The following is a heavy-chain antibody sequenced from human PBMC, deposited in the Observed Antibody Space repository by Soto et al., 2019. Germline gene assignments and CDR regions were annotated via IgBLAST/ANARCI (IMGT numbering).Heavy chain of an antibody. D-gene: IGHD1-1*01. CDR3: AGVPHHRGYYFDY. V-gene: IGHV4-34*01. CDR1: GGSFSGYY. Sequence: SETLSLTCAVYGGSFSGYYWSWIRQPPGKGLEWIGEINHSGSTNYNPSLKSRVTISVDTSKNQFSLKLSSVTAADTAVYYCAGVPHHRGYYFDYWGQGTLVTVYS. J-gene: IGHJ4*02. CDR2: INHSGST.